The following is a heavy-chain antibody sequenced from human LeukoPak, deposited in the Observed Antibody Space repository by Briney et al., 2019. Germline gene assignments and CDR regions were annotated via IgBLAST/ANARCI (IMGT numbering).Heavy chain of an antibody. CDR1: GDSINSGGSY. V-gene: IGHV4-30-2*03. Sequence: PSQTLSLTCTVSGDSINSGGSYWSWIRQPPGKGLEWIGSIYYSGSTYYNPSLKSRVTISVDTSKNQFSLKLSSVTAADTAVYYCARDVGGSSYFDYWGQGTLVTVSS. J-gene: IGHJ4*02. CDR2: IYYSGST. D-gene: IGHD1-26*01. CDR3: ARDVGGSSYFDY.